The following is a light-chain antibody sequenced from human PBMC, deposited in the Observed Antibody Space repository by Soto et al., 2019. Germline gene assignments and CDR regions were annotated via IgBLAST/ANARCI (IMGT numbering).Light chain of an antibody. CDR3: QQLNSYLT. V-gene: IGKV1-9*01. CDR2: AAS. Sequence: DIQLTQSPSFLSASVGDRVTITCRASQDISTYLAWYQQKPGRAPNLLIYAASALQSGVPSRFSGTGSGTEFTITISSLQPEDFATYYWQQLNSYLTFGPGTRLDI. J-gene: IGKJ5*01. CDR1: QDISTY.